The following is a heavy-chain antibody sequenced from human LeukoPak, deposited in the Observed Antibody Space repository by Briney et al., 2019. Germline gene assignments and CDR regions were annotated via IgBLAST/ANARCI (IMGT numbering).Heavy chain of an antibody. Sequence: GGTLRLSCAASGFTFSSYGMSWVRQAPGKGLEWVGFIRSKAYGGTTKNAASVKGRFTISRDDSRSIAYLQMNSLKTEDTAVYYCTRRYNYDSSGYYYVRDAFDIWGQGTMVTVSS. CDR1: GFTFSSYG. D-gene: IGHD3-22*01. J-gene: IGHJ3*02. V-gene: IGHV3-49*04. CDR2: IRSKAYGGTT. CDR3: TRRYNYDSSGYYYVRDAFDI.